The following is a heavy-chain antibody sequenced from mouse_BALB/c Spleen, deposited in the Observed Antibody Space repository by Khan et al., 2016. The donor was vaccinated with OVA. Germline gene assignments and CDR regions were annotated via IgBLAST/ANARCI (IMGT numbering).Heavy chain of an antibody. V-gene: IGHV14-1*02. CDR1: GFNIKDYY. J-gene: IGHJ3*01. CDR2: IDPENGDT. CDR3: ARDGDSPWFAY. Sequence: EVQLQQSGAELVRPGALVKLSCKASGFNIKDYYMHWVKQRPEQGLVWIGRIDPENGDTIYDPKFQGKASITSDTSFNTAYLQLSSLASEETAVYYCARDGDSPWFAYWGQGTLVTVSA. D-gene: IGHD2-13*01.